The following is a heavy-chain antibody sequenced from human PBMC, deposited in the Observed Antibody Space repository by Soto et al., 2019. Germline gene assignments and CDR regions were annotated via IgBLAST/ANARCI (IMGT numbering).Heavy chain of an antibody. D-gene: IGHD5-12*01. CDR3: AREGSYSAYNFSHGIQLWYFVF. CDR1: GGSINTFY. CDR2: IFSSVST. J-gene: IGHJ4*02. V-gene: IGHV4-4*07. Sequence: SETLSLTFTFAGGSINTFYWSWVLQHAGKVLECIGRIFSSVSTSFNPSLESRVAMSVDTSKNHFSLNLSSVTAADMVVYYCAREGSYSAYNFSHGIQLWYFVFWGQGPLVPVSS.